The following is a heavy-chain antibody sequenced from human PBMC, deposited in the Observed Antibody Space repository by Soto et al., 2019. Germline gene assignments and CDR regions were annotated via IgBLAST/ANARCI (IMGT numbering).Heavy chain of an antibody. CDR2: INPNSGGT. J-gene: IGHJ5*02. CDR3: ARGRGIVVVPAARRLPPGWFDP. V-gene: IGHV1-2*02. D-gene: IGHD2-2*01. CDR1: GYTFTGYY. Sequence: GASVKVSCKASGYTFTGYYMHWVRQAPGQGLEWMGWINPNSGGTNYAQKFQGRVTMTRDTSISTAYMELSRLRSDDTAVYYCARGRGIVVVPAARRLPPGWFDPWGQGTLVTVSS.